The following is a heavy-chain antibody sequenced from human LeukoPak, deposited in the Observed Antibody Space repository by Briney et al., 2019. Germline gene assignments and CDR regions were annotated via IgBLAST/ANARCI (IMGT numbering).Heavy chain of an antibody. J-gene: IGHJ5*02. Sequence: SETLPLTCAVYGGSFSTNSWSWIRQPPGKGLEWIGEINQSGAINYNASLKSRITISVDTSKNQFSLKVKSVTAADAGVYYCAREAFTLVGVVITNLATWFDPRGQGTLVTVSS. D-gene: IGHD3-3*01. CDR2: INQSGAI. CDR3: AREAFTLVGVVITNLATWFDP. CDR1: GGSFSTNS. V-gene: IGHV4-34*01.